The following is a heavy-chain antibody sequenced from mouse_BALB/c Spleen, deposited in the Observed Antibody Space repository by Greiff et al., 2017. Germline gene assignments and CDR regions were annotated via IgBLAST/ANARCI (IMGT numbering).Heavy chain of an antibody. CDR2: IWGDGST. D-gene: IGHD1-2*01. J-gene: IGHJ1*01. V-gene: IGHV2-6-7*01. Sequence: VKLVESGPGLVAPSQSLSITCTVSGFSLTGYGVNWVRQPPGKGLEWLGMIWGDGSTDYNSALKSRLSISKDNSKSQVFLKMNSLQTDDTARYYCVRVHYYGYVDWYFDVWGAGTTVTVSS. CDR1: GFSLTGYG. CDR3: VRVHYYGYVDWYFDV.